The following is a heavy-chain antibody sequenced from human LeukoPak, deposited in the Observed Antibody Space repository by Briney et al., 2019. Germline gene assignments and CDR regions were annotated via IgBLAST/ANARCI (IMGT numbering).Heavy chain of an antibody. CDR1: GYTFTAYF. CDR2: INPNTGGT. Sequence: ASVKVSCKASGYTFTAYFMRWVRQAPGQGLEWMGRINPNTGGTNYAQKFQGRVTMTRDTSLSTAYMELSRLRSDDTAVYYCARVSGYYYSDYWGQGTLVTVSS. V-gene: IGHV1-2*06. D-gene: IGHD3-22*01. CDR3: ARVSGYYYSDY. J-gene: IGHJ4*02.